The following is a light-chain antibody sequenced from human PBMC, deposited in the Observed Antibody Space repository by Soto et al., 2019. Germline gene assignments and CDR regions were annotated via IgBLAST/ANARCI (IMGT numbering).Light chain of an antibody. CDR1: RSDVGGYNY. V-gene: IGLV2-14*01. CDR2: EVN. CDR3: TSYTGSSTLVV. Sequence: QSALTQPASVSGSPGQSITISCTGTRSDVGGYNYVSWYQQHPGKAPKLMIYEVNNRPSGVSNRVSGSKSGNTAYLPISGLQAEDEADYYCTSYTGSSTLVVFGGGTKLTVL. J-gene: IGLJ2*01.